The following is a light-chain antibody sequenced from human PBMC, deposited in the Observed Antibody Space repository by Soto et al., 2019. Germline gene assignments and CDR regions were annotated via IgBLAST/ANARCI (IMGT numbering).Light chain of an antibody. V-gene: IGKV3-20*01. CDR2: GAS. CDR3: QQYGSSGT. J-gene: IGKJ1*01. CDR1: QSVSNNY. Sequence: EIVLTQSPGTLSLSPGERATLSCRASQSVSNNYLAWYQQKPGQAPRLLIYGASNWATGIPDRFSGSGSGTDFTLTISRLEPEEFAVYYCQQYGSSGTFGQGTKVEIK.